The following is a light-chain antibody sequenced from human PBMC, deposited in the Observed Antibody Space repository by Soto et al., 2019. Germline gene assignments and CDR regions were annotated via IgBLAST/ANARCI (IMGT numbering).Light chain of an antibody. V-gene: IGKV2-28*01. CDR1: QSLLHSNGYNY. J-gene: IGKJ1*01. Sequence: DIVMTQSPLSLPVTPGEPASISGRSSQSLLHSNGYNYLDWYLQKPGQSPQLLIYLGSTRASGVPDRFSGSGSGTDFTLKISRVDAEDVGVYFCMQALQTPITFGQGTKVDIK. CDR3: MQALQTPIT. CDR2: LGS.